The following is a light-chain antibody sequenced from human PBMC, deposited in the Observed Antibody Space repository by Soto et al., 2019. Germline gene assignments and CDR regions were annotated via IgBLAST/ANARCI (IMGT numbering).Light chain of an antibody. CDR2: KAS. Sequence: IEMPQSPFTLSATVGDSVPITCRASQSISSWLAWYQQKPGKAPKLLIYKASSLESGVPSRFSGSGSGTEFTLTISSLQPDDFATYYCQQYNSYPLTFGGGTKVDIK. V-gene: IGKV1-5*03. CDR3: QQYNSYPLT. CDR1: QSISSW. J-gene: IGKJ4*01.